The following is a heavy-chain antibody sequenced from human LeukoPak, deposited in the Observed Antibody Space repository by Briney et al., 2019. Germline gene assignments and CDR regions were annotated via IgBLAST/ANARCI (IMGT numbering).Heavy chain of an antibody. CDR1: GGSFSGYY. D-gene: IGHD2-2*01. Sequence: PSETLSLTCAVYGGSFSGYYWSWIRQPPGKGLAWIGEINHSGSTNYNPSLKSRVTISVDTSKNQFSLKLSSVTAADTAVYYCARTLGYCSSTSCYFAEYFQHWGQGTLVTVSS. J-gene: IGHJ1*01. CDR2: INHSGST. V-gene: IGHV4-34*01. CDR3: ARTLGYCSSTSCYFAEYFQH.